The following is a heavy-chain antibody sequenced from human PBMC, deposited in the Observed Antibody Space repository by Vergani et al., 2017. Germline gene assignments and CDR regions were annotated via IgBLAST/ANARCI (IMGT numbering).Heavy chain of an antibody. CDR1: GFTFSSYE. CDR2: ISSSGSTI. V-gene: IGHV3-48*03. Sequence: VQLVESGGGLVQPGGSLRLSCAASGFTFSSYEMNWVRQAPGKGLEWVSYISSSGSTIYYADSVKGRFTISRDNAKNSLYLQMNSLRAEDTAVYYCARAMSGSYGESFDYWGQGTLVTVSS. J-gene: IGHJ4*02. CDR3: ARAMSGSYGESFDY. D-gene: IGHD1-26*01.